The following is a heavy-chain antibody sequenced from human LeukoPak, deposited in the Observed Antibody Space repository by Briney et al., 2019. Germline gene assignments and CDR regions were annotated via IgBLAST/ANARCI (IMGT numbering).Heavy chain of an antibody. CDR2: INPNSGGT. D-gene: IGHD3-22*01. V-gene: IGHV1-2*02. CDR1: GYTFTGYY. J-gene: IGHJ4*02. Sequence: GASVKVSCKASGYTFTGYYMHWVRQAPGQGLEWMGWINPNSGGTNYAQKFQGRVTMTRDTSISTAYMELSSLRSEDTAVYYCARGGTTRLYYDNSGYSHWGQGTLVTVSS. CDR3: ARGGTTRLYYDNSGYSH.